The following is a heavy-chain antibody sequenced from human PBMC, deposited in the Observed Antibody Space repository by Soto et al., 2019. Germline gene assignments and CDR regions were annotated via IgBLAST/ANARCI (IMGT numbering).Heavy chain of an antibody. J-gene: IGHJ4*02. V-gene: IGHV3-21*01. Sequence: PGGSRRRSCAASGFSFSSDSMGGVRQAPGKGLEWVSSISSSGSFMNYADSVKGRFTISRDNAKNSLYLQMSGLKDEDTAVYYCARDPPTGTTLDWADSWGQGTLVTVS. CDR1: GFSFSSDS. CDR3: ARDPPTGTTLDWADS. CDR2: ISSSGSFM. D-gene: IGHD1-7*01.